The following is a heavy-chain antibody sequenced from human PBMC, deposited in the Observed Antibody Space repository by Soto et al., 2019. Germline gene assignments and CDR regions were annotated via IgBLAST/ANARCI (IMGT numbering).Heavy chain of an antibody. D-gene: IGHD2-2*03. CDR3: ARQWMAGLVPIDH. Sequence: QLQLQESGPGLVKPSETLSLICSVSGDSISGSSYYWGWIRQPPGKGLEWIGAVYYSGSTYYSPSLRSRVTMSVDTSTNQFSLKVRSVTVADTAVYYCARQWMAGLVPIDHWGQGTLVNVSS. CDR2: VYYSGST. J-gene: IGHJ4*02. CDR1: GDSISGSSYY. V-gene: IGHV4-39*01.